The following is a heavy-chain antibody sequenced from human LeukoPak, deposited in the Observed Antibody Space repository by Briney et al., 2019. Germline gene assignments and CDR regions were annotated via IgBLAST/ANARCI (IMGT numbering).Heavy chain of an antibody. CDR2: IDGSHSTI. Sequence: PGGSLRLSCAASGSTFSSYSMNWVRRAPGKGLEWISYIDGSHSTIYYADSVKGRFTISRDNAKNSLYLQMNSLRAEDTAVYYCVRDLRWSFDYWGQGTLVTVSS. J-gene: IGHJ4*02. CDR1: GSTFSSYS. CDR3: VRDLRWSFDY. D-gene: IGHD4-23*01. V-gene: IGHV3-48*01.